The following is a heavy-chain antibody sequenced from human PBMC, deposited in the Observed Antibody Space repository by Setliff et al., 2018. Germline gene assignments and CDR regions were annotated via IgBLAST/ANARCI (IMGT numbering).Heavy chain of an antibody. CDR2: IYYSGST. Sequence: SETLSLTCTVSGGSISSSSYYWGWIRQPPGKGLEWTGSIYYSGSTYYNPSLKSRVTISVDTSKNQFSLKLSSVTAADTAVYYCARVGVLWFGELLGAFDIWGQGTMVTVSS. J-gene: IGHJ3*02. D-gene: IGHD3-10*01. V-gene: IGHV4-39*07. CDR3: ARVGVLWFGELLGAFDI. CDR1: GGSISSSSYY.